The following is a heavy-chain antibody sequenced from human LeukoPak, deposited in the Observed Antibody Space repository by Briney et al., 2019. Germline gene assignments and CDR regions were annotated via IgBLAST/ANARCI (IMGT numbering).Heavy chain of an antibody. CDR3: ARVQMTTVTGVYFDY. CDR1: GYTFTGYY. D-gene: IGHD4-17*01. V-gene: IGHV1-2*02. J-gene: IGHJ4*02. Sequence: GASVKVSCKASGYTFTGYYMHWVRQAPGQGLEWMGWINPNSGGTNYAQKFQGRVTMTRDTSISTVYMELSRLRSDDTVVYYCARVQMTTVTGVYFDYWGQGTLVTVSS. CDR2: INPNSGGT.